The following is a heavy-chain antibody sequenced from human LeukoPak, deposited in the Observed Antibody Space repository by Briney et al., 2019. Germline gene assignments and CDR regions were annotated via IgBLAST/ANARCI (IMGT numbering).Heavy chain of an antibody. D-gene: IGHD6-13*01. CDR1: GGSISSSSYY. J-gene: IGHJ4*02. CDR2: IYYSGST. V-gene: IGHV4-39*07. CDR3: ARESAGYSSSWYYFDY. Sequence: SETLSLTCTVSGGSISSSSYYWGWIRQPPGKGLEWIGSIYYSGSTYYNPSLKSRVTISLDTSKNQFSLKLSSVTATDTAVYYCARESAGYSSSWYYFDYWGQGTLVTVSS.